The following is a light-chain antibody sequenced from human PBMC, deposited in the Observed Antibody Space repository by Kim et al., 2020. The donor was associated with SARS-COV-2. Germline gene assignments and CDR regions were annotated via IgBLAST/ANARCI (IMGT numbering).Light chain of an antibody. Sequence: EIVMTQSPVTLSVSPGERVTLSCRASQSISTNIGWYQQKPGQAPRLLIYGASTRTTGIPARFSGSGSGTEFTLTISSLQSEDFAVYCCQQYNDWPWTFGQGTKVEI. CDR3: QQYNDWPWT. J-gene: IGKJ1*01. CDR2: GAS. V-gene: IGKV3-15*01. CDR1: QSISTN.